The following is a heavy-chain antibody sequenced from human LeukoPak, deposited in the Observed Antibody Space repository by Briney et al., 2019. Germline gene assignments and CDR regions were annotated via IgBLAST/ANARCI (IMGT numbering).Heavy chain of an antibody. V-gene: IGHV4-59*08. D-gene: IGHD3-10*01. CDR2: IYYSGST. Sequence: SETLSLTCTVSGGSISSYYWSWIRQPPGKGLEWIGYIYYSGSTNYNPSLKSRVTISVDTSKNQFSLKLTPVTAADTAVYYCATNLYGSGNYFAYWGQGTLVTVSS. CDR3: ATNLYGSGNYFAY. CDR1: GGSISSYY. J-gene: IGHJ4*02.